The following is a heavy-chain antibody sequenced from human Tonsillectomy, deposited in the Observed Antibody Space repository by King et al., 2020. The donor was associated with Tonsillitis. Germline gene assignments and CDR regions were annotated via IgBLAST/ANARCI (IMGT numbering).Heavy chain of an antibody. CDR3: VKLEVTSPPIDC. D-gene: IGHD4-11*01. J-gene: IGHJ4*02. Sequence: VQLVESGGGLVQPGGSLRLSCVASGFTFSDYWMTWVRQAPWKGLEWVATLKRDGSGKYYVGFVRGRFTISRDNAQSSLYLQMNSLRDEDTAVYYCVKLEVTSPPIDCWGQGTLVTVSS. CDR2: LKRDGSGK. CDR1: GFTFSDYW. V-gene: IGHV3-7*01.